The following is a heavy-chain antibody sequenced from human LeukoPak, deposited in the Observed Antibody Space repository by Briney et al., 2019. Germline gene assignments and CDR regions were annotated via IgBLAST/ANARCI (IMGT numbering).Heavy chain of an antibody. J-gene: IGHJ5*02. Sequence: SETLSLTCTVSGGSISSSSYYWGWIRQPPGKGLEWIGNIYYSGSTYYNPSLKSRVTISVDTSKNQFSLKLSSLTAADTAVYYCARGLLYYDILTGYYREGWFDPWGQGTLVTVSS. CDR2: IYYSGST. CDR3: ARGLLYYDILTGYYREGWFDP. CDR1: GGSISSSSYY. V-gene: IGHV4-39*07. D-gene: IGHD3-9*01.